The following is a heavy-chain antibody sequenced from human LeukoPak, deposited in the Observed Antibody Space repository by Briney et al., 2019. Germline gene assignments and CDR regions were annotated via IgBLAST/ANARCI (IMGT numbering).Heavy chain of an antibody. CDR2: ISSSSSYT. CDR1: GFTFSDYY. J-gene: IGHJ4*02. V-gene: IGHV3-11*06. D-gene: IGHD6-13*01. CDR3: ARDQGIAAALDY. Sequence: RGSLRLSCAASGFTFSDYYMSWIRQATGKGLEWVSYISSSSSYTNYADSVKGRFTISRDNAKNSLYLQMNSLRAEDTAVYYCARDQGIAAALDYWGQGTLVTVSS.